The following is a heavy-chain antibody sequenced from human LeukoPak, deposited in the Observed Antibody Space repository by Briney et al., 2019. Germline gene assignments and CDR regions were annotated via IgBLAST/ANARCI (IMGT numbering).Heavy chain of an antibody. CDR1: GDSISTYY. V-gene: IGHV4-59*01. CDR3: ARFYASGSKTAPLQPYYYMDV. Sequence: SETLSLTCTVSGDSISTYYWSWIRQPPGKGLEWIGYIYYSGSTNYNPSLKSRVTISVDTSKNQFSLKLSSVTAADTAVYYSARFYASGSKTAPLQPYYYMDVWGKGTTVTVSS. CDR2: IYYSGST. J-gene: IGHJ6*03. D-gene: IGHD3-10*01.